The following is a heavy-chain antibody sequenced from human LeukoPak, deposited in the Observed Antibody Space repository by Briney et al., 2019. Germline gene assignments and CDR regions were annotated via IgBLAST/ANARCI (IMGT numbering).Heavy chain of an antibody. Sequence: PGGSLRLSCAASGSTFSSYSMNWVRQAPGKGLEWVSSISGSSSYIYYADSVKGRFTISRDNAKKSLYLQMSSLRAEDTAVYYCARDQFLADIWGQGTMVTVSS. CDR2: ISGSSSYI. J-gene: IGHJ3*02. V-gene: IGHV3-21*01. CDR3: ARDQFLADI. CDR1: GSTFSSYS. D-gene: IGHD3-3*01.